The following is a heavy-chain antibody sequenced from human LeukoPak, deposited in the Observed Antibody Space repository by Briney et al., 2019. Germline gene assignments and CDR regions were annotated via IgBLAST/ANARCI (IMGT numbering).Heavy chain of an antibody. CDR2: IYSGGST. V-gene: IGHV3-53*04. CDR3: ARETWIQSNWYFDL. J-gene: IGHJ2*01. CDR1: GFTFSSNY. D-gene: IGHD5-18*01. Sequence: GGSLRLSCAASGFTFSSNYMSWVRQAPGKGLEWVSVIYSGGSTYYADSVKGRFTISRRNSKNTLYLQMNSLRAEDTAVYYCARETWIQSNWYFDLWGRGTLVTVSS.